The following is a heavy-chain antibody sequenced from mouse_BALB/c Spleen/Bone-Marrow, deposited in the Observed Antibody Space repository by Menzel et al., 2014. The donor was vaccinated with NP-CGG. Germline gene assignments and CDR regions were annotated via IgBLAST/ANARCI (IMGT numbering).Heavy chain of an antibody. CDR3: ARDCYCSTAFAY. Sequence: VQLKESGPELVTPGASVKMSCKASGYTFTTYVMHWVKQKPGQGLEWIGYINPYNDDSKYNEKFKGKATLTSDKSSSTAYMELSSLTSEDSAVYFCARDCYCSTAFAYWGQGTLVTVSA. CDR1: GYTFTTYV. D-gene: IGHD1-1*01. J-gene: IGHJ3*01. V-gene: IGHV1-14*01. CDR2: INPYNDDS.